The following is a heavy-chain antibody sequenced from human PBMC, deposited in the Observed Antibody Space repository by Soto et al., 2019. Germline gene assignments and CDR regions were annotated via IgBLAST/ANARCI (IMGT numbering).Heavy chain of an antibody. V-gene: IGHV1-18*01. CDR1: GYTFSDYG. J-gene: IGHJ4*02. CDR3: ARDPPPGYSGYLLPST. CDR2: IVTYNGNT. Sequence: ASVKVSCKASGYTFSDYGISWVRRAPGQGLEWMGWIVTYNGNTQSAQNLQGRVTLTTDSSTSTAYMELRSLRSDDTAMYYCARDPPPGYSGYLLPSTWGQGTQVTV. D-gene: IGHD5-12*01.